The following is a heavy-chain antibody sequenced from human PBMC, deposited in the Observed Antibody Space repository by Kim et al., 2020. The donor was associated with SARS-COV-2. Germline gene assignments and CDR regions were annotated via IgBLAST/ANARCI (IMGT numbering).Heavy chain of an antibody. CDR2: IYHTGSS. Sequence: SETLSLTCSVSGGSISAYYWSWIRQPPGKGLEWVGNIYHTGSSNYNPSLKSRVTISVDTSKNQFSLNLNSVTAADTAVYYCARDRGDYTGYRYDSDGMDV. CDR3: ARDRGDYTGYRYDSDGMDV. D-gene: IGHD3-3*01. J-gene: IGHJ6*01. V-gene: IGHV4-59*13. CDR1: GGSISAYY.